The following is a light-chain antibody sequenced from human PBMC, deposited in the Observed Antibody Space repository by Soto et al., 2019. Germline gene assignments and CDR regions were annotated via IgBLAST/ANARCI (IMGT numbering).Light chain of an antibody. V-gene: IGKV1-5*01. CDR3: QQYHTFSIA. Sequence: IQMTQSPSTLSASIGDSVTIXXRASQSINNRLVWYQQMPGKAPNLXIYDASSLESGVPSRFRGSGSETDFTLTISGLQPDDFATYYCQQYHTFSIAFGQGTRLEIK. J-gene: IGKJ5*01. CDR1: QSINNR. CDR2: DAS.